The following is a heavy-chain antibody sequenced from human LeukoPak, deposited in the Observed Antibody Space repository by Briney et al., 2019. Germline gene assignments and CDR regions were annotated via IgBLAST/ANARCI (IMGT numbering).Heavy chain of an antibody. Sequence: PGGSLRLSCAASGFTFSSYSMNWVRQAPGKGLEWVSSISSSSSYIYYADSVKGRFTISRDNAKNSLYLQMNSLRAEDTAVYYCARGPPVRGYWDGDYYYYYMDVWGKGTTVTVSS. J-gene: IGHJ6*03. D-gene: IGHD5-12*01. CDR1: GFTFSSYS. CDR2: ISSSSSYI. CDR3: ARGPPVRGYWDGDYYYYYMDV. V-gene: IGHV3-21*01.